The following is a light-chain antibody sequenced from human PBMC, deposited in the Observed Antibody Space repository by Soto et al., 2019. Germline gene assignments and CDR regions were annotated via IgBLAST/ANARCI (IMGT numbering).Light chain of an antibody. CDR2: DTS. V-gene: IGKV3-15*01. J-gene: IGKJ5*01. Sequence: EIVMTQSPATLSVSPGERATLSCRASQSVSSYLAWYQQKPGQAPRPLIYDTSTRATGIPARFSGSGSGTEFTLTISSLQSEDFAVYYCQQYNNWPITFGQGTRLEIK. CDR1: QSVSSY. CDR3: QQYNNWPIT.